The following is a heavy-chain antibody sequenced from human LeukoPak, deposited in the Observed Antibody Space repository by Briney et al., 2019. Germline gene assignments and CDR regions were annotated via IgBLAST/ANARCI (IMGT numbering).Heavy chain of an antibody. D-gene: IGHD2-15*01. CDR1: GFTFSSYG. J-gene: IGHJ4*02. V-gene: IGHV3-30*19. CDR3: ARGGIGYCSGGSCYHSYVGDY. Sequence: GGSLRLSCAASGFTFSSYGMHWVRQAPGKGLEWVAVISYDGSNKYYADSVKGRFTISRDNSKNTLYLQMNSLRAEDTAVYYCARGGIGYCSGGSCYHSYVGDYWGQGTLVTVSS. CDR2: ISYDGSNK.